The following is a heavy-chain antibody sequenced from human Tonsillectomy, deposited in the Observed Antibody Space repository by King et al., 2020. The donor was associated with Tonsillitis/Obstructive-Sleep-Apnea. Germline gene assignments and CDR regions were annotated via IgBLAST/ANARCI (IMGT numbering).Heavy chain of an antibody. CDR1: GFTFSSYG. CDR3: ASGDCSSISCYQADY. Sequence: VQLVESGGGVVQPGRSLRLSCAASGFTFSSYGMHWVRQAPGKGLEWVAVIWYDGSNKYYADSVKGRFTISRDNSRNTLYLQMNSLRAEDTAVYYCASGDCSSISCYQADYWGQGTLITVSS. CDR2: IWYDGSNK. D-gene: IGHD2-2*03. J-gene: IGHJ4*02. V-gene: IGHV3-33*01.